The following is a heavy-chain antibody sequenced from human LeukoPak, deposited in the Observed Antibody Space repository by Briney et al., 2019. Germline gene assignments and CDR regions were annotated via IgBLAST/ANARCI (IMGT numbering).Heavy chain of an antibody. V-gene: IGHV1-2*02. CDR2: INPNSGGT. CDR1: GYTFTDYY. J-gene: IGHJ3*02. D-gene: IGHD6-6*01. Sequence: ASVKVSCKASGYTFTDYYMYWVRQAPGQGLEWMGWINPNSGGTNYAQKFQGRVTMTRDTSISTAYMELSRLRSDDAAVYYCARAGKTYSSSSAAFDIWGQGTMVTVSS. CDR3: ARAGKTYSSSSAAFDI.